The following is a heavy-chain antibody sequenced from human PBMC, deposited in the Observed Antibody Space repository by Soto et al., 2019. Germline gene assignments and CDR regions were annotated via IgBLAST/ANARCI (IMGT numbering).Heavy chain of an antibody. J-gene: IGHJ3*02. D-gene: IGHD4-17*01. CDR1: GFGFINYN. CDR2: ISASGTYV. Sequence: EVQLVESGGGLVKPGESLSLSCAASGFGFINYNMKWVRQAPGKGLEWVSSISASGTYVFYAGSVRGRFTIFRDDAKNSLPLQMNSLRAEDTALYYCATIGDRDGFDIWGNGTMVTVSA. CDR3: ATIGDRDGFDI. V-gene: IGHV3-21*06.